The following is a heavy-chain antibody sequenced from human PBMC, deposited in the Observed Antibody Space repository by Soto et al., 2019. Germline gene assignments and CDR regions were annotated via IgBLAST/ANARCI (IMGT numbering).Heavy chain of an antibody. J-gene: IGHJ3*02. CDR1: GFTFSSYW. D-gene: IGHD2-2*01. Sequence: EVQLVESGGGLVQPGGSLRLSCAASGFTFSSYWMHWVRQAPGKGLVWVSRINSDGNSTRYADSVKGRFTISRDNAKNTLYLQMNSLRVEDTAVYYCARAYRSAFDIWGQGTMVTVSS. CDR3: ARAYRSAFDI. V-gene: IGHV3-74*01. CDR2: INSDGNST.